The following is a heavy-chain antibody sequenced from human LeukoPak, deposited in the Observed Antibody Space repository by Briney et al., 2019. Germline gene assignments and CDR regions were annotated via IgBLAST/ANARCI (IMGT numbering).Heavy chain of an antibody. CDR1: GFNFTNYN. Sequence: GGSLRLSCAASGFNFTNYNMNWVRQAPGKGLEWVSSIHSSSGSIYYADSLKGRFTISRDNAKNSLYLQMNSLRAEDTAVYYCARDLAWDAFDIRGQGTMVTVSS. CDR2: IHSSSGSI. J-gene: IGHJ3*02. V-gene: IGHV3-21*01. CDR3: ARDLAWDAFDI.